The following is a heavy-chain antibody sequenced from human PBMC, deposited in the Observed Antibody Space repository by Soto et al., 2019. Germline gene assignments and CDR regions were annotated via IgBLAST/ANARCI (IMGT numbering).Heavy chain of an antibody. J-gene: IGHJ5*02. CDR1: GYSFTSYW. V-gene: IGHV5-51*01. Sequence: GESLKISCKGSGYSFTSYWIGWVRQMPGKGLEWMGIIYPGDSDTRYSPSFQGQVTISADKSISTAYLQWSSLKASDTAMYYCARNQIHRIWFGEKWFDTWGQGTLVTVSS. CDR2: IYPGDSDT. CDR3: ARNQIHRIWFGEKWFDT. D-gene: IGHD3-10*01.